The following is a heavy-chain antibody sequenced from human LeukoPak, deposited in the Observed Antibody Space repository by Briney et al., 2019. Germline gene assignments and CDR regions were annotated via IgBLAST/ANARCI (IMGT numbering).Heavy chain of an antibody. J-gene: IGHJ4*02. CDR2: INSDGSST. CDR3: ARDNGRGGFDY. V-gene: IGHV3-74*01. Sequence: PGGSLRLSCAASGFTFSSYWMHWVRQAPGKGLVWVSRINSDGSSTSYAGSVKGRFTISRDNAKNTLYLQMNSLRAEDTAVYYCARDNGRGGFDYWGQGTLVTVSS. D-gene: IGHD3-16*01. CDR1: GFTFSSYW.